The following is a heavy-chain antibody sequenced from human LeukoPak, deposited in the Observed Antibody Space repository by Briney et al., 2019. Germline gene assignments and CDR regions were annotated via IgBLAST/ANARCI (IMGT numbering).Heavy chain of an antibody. CDR2: ISGSGRST. CDR3: AKVELIAVSAYFDY. Sequence: GGSLRLSCAASGFSFSDYAMTWVRQAPGKGLEWVSGISGSGRSTYYADSVKGRFTISREDSKNTLYLQLNSLTAEDTAVYYCAKVELIAVSAYFDYWGQGTLVTVSS. V-gene: IGHV3-23*01. J-gene: IGHJ4*02. D-gene: IGHD6-19*01. CDR1: GFSFSDYA.